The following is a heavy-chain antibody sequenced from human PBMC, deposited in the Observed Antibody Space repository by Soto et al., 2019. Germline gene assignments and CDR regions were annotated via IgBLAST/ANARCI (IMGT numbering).Heavy chain of an antibody. J-gene: IGHJ4*02. CDR3: ATAGQRITMVRGAKAFDY. Sequence: QVQLQQWGAGLLKPSETLSLTCAVYGGSFSGYYWSWIRQPPGKGLEWIGEINHSGSTNYNPSLKRRVTISVDTSKNQFSLKLSSVTAADTAVYYCATAGQRITMVRGAKAFDYWGQGTLVTVSS. D-gene: IGHD3-10*01. CDR1: GGSFSGYY. CDR2: INHSGST. V-gene: IGHV4-34*01.